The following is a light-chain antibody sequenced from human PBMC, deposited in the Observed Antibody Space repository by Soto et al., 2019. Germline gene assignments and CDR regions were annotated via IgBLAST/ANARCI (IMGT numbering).Light chain of an antibody. Sequence: IQLTQSPSSLSASVGDRVTITCRASQGINKFLAWYQQRPGKAPQLLVYGASTLQSGVPSRFSGSGSWTDFTLTISSLQPEDCATYYCQQLTNFRFTFGQGTKLDIK. J-gene: IGKJ2*01. CDR2: GAS. CDR3: QQLTNFRFT. V-gene: IGKV1-9*01. CDR1: QGINKF.